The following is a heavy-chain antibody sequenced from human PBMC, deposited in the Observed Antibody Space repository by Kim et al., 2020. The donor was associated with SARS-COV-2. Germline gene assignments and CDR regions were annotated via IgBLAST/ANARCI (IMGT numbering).Heavy chain of an antibody. CDR1: CGSISSSNYY. D-gene: IGHD6-6*01. J-gene: IGHJ3*02. Sequence: SETLSLTCTVSCGSISSSNYYWGWIRQPPGKGLEWIGYIYYSGNTYYNPSLKSRVTVSVDTSKNHFSLKLSSVTAADTAVYYCARTIAGRPEAFDIWGQG. V-gene: IGHV4-39*01. CDR2: IYYSGNT. CDR3: ARTIAGRPEAFDI.